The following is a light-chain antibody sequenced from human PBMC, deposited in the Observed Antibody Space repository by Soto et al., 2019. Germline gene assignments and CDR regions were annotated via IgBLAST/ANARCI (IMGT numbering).Light chain of an antibody. Sequence: EIVLTQSPATLSLSPGERATLSCRASQSVRSYLAWYQQKPGQAPRLLIYDASNRATGIPARFSASGSGTDFTLTINSLEPEDFAIYYCQQRANWPALTFGGGTKVDI. CDR3: QQRANWPALT. J-gene: IGKJ4*01. V-gene: IGKV3-11*01. CDR1: QSVRSY. CDR2: DAS.